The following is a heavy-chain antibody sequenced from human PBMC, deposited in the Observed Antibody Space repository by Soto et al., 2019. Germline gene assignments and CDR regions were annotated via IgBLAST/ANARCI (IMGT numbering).Heavy chain of an antibody. CDR3: ARGGSGDLDY. D-gene: IGHD3-10*01. CDR1: GYTVTDFD. CDR2: ISGYNGKT. J-gene: IGHJ4*02. V-gene: IGHV1-18*01. Sequence: QVHLVQPGVEMKKPGASVKVSCKTSGYTVTDFDVTWVREAPGQGPEWMGWISGYNGKTNYAQKFQGRVTMTTDTSTSTAYMELRNLMSDDTAVYYCARGGSGDLDYWGQGSLITVS.